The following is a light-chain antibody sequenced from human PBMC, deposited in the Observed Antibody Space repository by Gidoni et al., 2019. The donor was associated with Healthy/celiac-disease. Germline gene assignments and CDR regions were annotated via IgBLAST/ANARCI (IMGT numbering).Light chain of an antibody. V-gene: IGKV1-39*01. J-gene: IGKJ1*01. CDR1: QRISSY. Sequence: DIKMTKSPSSLSASVGDRVTITCRASQRISSYLHWYQQKPGKAPKLLIYAASSLQSGVPSRFSGSGSGTDFTLTISSLQPEYFATYYCQHSYSTPVTFGQGTKVEIE. CDR3: QHSYSTPVT. CDR2: AAS.